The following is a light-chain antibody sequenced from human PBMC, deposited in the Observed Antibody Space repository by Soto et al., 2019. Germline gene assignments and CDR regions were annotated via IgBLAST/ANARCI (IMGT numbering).Light chain of an antibody. CDR2: DVS. CDR1: SIGAYDY. V-gene: IGLV2-14*03. J-gene: IGLJ1*01. CDR3: NSYTSSGTYV. Sequence: QSVLTQPASVSGSPGQSITISCTGTSIGAYDYVSWYQQHPGKAPKLMIYDVSHRPSGVSYRFSGSKSGSTASLTISGLQAEDEADYYCNSYTSSGTYVFGTGTKVTVL.